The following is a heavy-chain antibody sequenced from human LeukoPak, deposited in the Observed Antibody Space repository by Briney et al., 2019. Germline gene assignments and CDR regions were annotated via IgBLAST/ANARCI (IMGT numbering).Heavy chain of an antibody. V-gene: IGHV4-59*01. D-gene: IGHD6-13*01. J-gene: IGHJ4*02. Sequence: SETLSLTCIVSGGSITNYYWSWIRQPPGKGLEWIGYIYYTGSTNYNPSLNSRVTISIDTSKTQFSLNLRSVTAADTAVYYCARETGYSSSWYVDYWGQGTLVTVSS. CDR3: ARETGYSSSWYVDY. CDR2: IYYTGST. CDR1: GGSITNYY.